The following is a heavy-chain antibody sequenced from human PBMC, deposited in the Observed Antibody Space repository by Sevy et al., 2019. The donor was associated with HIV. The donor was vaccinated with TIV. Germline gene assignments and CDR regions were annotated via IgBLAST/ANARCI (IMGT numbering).Heavy chain of an antibody. V-gene: IGHV4-34*01. Sequence: SETLSLTCAVYGGSLGSHYWSWIRQPPGKGLEWIGEVNRSGKTNYNPSLKSRINMSVDTSNNQFSLTLSSVTVADTAIFYCARGLSPRYSGYDRRLYTNGKYYFDFWGQGALVTVSS. D-gene: IGHD5-12*01. CDR1: GGSLGSHY. J-gene: IGHJ4*02. CDR2: VNRSGKT. CDR3: ARGLSPRYSGYDRRLYTNGKYYFDF.